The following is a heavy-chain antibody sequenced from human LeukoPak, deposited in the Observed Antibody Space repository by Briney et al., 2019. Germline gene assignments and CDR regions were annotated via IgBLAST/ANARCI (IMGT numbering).Heavy chain of an antibody. CDR2: IYYSGST. CDR1: GGSISSSSYY. J-gene: IGHJ6*03. CDR3: ASRVVPAASYYYYMDV. Sequence: QLQLQESGPGLVKPSETLSLTCTVSGGSISSSSYYWGWIRQPPGKGLEWIGSIYYSGSTYYNPSLKSRVTISVDTSKNQFSLKLSSETAADTAVYYCASRVVPAASYYYYMDVWGKGTTVTVSS. V-gene: IGHV4-39*01. D-gene: IGHD2-2*01.